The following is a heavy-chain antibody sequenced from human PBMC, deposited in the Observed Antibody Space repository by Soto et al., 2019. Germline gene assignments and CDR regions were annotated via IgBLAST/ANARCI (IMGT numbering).Heavy chain of an antibody. CDR3: ARTGYSSSWYVDY. D-gene: IGHD6-13*01. CDR2: IYYSGST. J-gene: IGHJ4*02. CDR1: GGSISSGGYY. V-gene: IGHV4-31*03. Sequence: SETLSLTCTVSGGSISSGGYYWSWIRQHPGKGLEWIGYIYYSGSTYYNPPLKSRVTISVDTSKNQFSLKLSSVTAADTAVYYCARTGYSSSWYVDYWGQGTLVTVSS.